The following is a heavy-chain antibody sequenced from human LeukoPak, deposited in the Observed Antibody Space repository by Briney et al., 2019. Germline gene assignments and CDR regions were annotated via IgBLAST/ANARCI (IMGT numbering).Heavy chain of an antibody. J-gene: IGHJ5*02. CDR3: AAIAAQSWFDP. V-gene: IGHV4-39*07. D-gene: IGHD6-25*01. CDR2: IYHSGST. Sequence: SETLSLTCAVSGGSISSNSYYWGWIRQPPGKGLEWIGSIYHSGSTYYNPSLKSRVTISVDTSKNQFSLKLSSVTAADTAVYYCAAIAAQSWFDPWGQGTLVTVSS. CDR1: GGSISSNSYY.